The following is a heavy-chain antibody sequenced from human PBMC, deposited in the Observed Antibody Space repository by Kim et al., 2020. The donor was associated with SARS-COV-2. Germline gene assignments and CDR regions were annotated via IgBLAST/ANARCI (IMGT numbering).Heavy chain of an antibody. CDR3: AKGDSSGSD. CDR2: ITGSGGSA. J-gene: IGHJ4*02. D-gene: IGHD3-22*01. CDR1: GFTFSNYA. V-gene: IGHV3-23*01. Sequence: GGSLRLSCAASGFTFSNYAMSWVRQAPGMGLQWVSSITGSGGSAYYADAVQGRFTVSRDNSKSTLYLQMNSLRVEDTAVYYFAKGDSSGSDWGQGTLVTVSS.